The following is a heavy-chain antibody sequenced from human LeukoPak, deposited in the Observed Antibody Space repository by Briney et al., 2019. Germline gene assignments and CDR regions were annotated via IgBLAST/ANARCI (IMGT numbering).Heavy chain of an antibody. CDR3: ARGEYYSDTSSYFDY. V-gene: IGHV3-30*03. D-gene: IGHD3-22*01. CDR2: ISYDGSNK. CDR1: GFTFSSYG. Sequence: PGRSLRLSCAASGFTFSSYGMNWVRQAPGKGVEWVAVISYDGSNKYYADSVKGRFTISRDNSKNTLFVQMSSLRAEDTAVYYCARGEYYSDTSSYFDYWGQGTLVTVSS. J-gene: IGHJ4*02.